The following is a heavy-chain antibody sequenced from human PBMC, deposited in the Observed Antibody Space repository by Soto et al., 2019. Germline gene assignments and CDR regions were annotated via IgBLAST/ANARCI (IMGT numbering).Heavy chain of an antibody. CDR3: ARVAYPLWGYFYFDL. CDR2: IYHSGGS. V-gene: IGHV4-30-2*06. D-gene: IGHD3-16*01. J-gene: IGHJ2*01. Sequence: PSETLSLTCAVSGDPISSGGFSWTWIRQSPGKGLEWIGYIYHSGGSYYNPSLKSRVSMSADMSKNQFSLNLSSVTAADTAVYYCARVAYPLWGYFYFDLWGRGTLVTVSS. CDR1: GDPISSGGFS.